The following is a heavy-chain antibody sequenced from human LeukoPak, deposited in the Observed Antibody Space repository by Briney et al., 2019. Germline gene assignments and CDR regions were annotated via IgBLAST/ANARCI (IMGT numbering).Heavy chain of an antibody. D-gene: IGHD3-10*01. V-gene: IGHV4-61*02. CDR2: IYTSGST. CDR3: ARGRDGMVRGAGNSNWFDP. J-gene: IGHJ5*02. Sequence: PSETLSLTCTASGGSISSTSYYWSWIRQPAGKGLEWIGRIYTSGSTNYNPSLKSRVTMSVDTSKNQFSLKLSSVTAADTAVYYCARGRDGMVRGAGNSNWFDPWGQGTLVTVSS. CDR1: GGSISSTSYY.